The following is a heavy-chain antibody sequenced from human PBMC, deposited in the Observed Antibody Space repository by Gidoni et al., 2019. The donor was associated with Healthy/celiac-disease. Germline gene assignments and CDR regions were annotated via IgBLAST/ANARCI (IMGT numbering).Heavy chain of an antibody. CDR2: IYWNDDK. Sequence: QITLKESGPTLVKPTQTLTLTCTFSGFSLSTSGVGVGWIRQPPGKALEWLALIYWNDDKRYSPSLKSRLTITKDTSKNQVVLTMTNMDPVDTATYYCAHRSHYDFWSGYYTREPDAYENWFDPWGQGTLVTVSS. D-gene: IGHD3-3*01. V-gene: IGHV2-5*01. CDR1: GFSLSTSGVG. J-gene: IGHJ5*02. CDR3: AHRSHYDFWSGYYTREPDAYENWFDP.